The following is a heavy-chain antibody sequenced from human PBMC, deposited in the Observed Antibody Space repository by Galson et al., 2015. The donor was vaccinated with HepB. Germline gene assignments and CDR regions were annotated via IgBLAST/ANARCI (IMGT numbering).Heavy chain of an antibody. V-gene: IGHV3-30*18. Sequence: SLRLSCAASGFTFSSYGMHWVRQAPGKGLEWVAVISYDGSNKYYADSVKGRFTISRDNSKNTLYLQMNSLRAEDTAVYYCAKEAARGWVGYYYYYMDVWGKGTTVTVSS. J-gene: IGHJ6*03. CDR1: GFTFSSYG. CDR3: AKEAARGWVGYYYYYMDV. CDR2: ISYDGSNK. D-gene: IGHD6-19*01.